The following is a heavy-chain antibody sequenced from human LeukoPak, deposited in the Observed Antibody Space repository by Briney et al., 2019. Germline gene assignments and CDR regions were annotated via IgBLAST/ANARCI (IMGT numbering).Heavy chain of an antibody. CDR2: INPNSGGT. V-gene: IGHV1-2*02. D-gene: IGHD2-15*01. Sequence: GASVKVSCKASGYTFTGYYMHWVRQAPGQGLEGMGWINPNSGGTNYAQKFQGRVTMTRDTSISTAYMELSRLRSDDTAVYYCARETYCSGGSCYSCDYWGQGTLVTVSS. CDR3: ARETYCSGGSCYSCDY. CDR1: GYTFTGYY. J-gene: IGHJ4*02.